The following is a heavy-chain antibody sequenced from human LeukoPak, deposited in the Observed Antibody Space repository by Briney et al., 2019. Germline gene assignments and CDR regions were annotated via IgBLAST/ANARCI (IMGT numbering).Heavy chain of an antibody. Sequence: PGGSLRLSCAASGFTVSSNYMSWVRQAPGKGLEWVSVIYSGGSTYYADSVKGRSTISRDNSKNTLYLQMNSLRAEDTAVYYCARSYYDFWSGYYPPGWFDPWGQGTLVTVSS. CDR1: GFTVSSNY. J-gene: IGHJ5*02. CDR3: ARSYYDFWSGYYPPGWFDP. CDR2: IYSGGST. V-gene: IGHV3-53*01. D-gene: IGHD3-3*01.